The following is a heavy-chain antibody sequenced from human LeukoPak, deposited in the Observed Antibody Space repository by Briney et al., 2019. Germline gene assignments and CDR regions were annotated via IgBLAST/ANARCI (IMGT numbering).Heavy chain of an antibody. CDR3: AKNGDYDSSGYYYEKYYFDY. D-gene: IGHD3-22*01. Sequence: GGSLRLSCAASGFTFTSYSMNWVRQAPGKGLEWVSTISGGGGSTYYADSVKGRFTISRDNSKNTLYLQMNSLRAEDTAVYYCAKNGDYDSSGYYYEKYYFDYWGQGTLVTVSS. CDR1: GFTFTSYS. CDR2: ISGGGGST. V-gene: IGHV3-23*01. J-gene: IGHJ4*02.